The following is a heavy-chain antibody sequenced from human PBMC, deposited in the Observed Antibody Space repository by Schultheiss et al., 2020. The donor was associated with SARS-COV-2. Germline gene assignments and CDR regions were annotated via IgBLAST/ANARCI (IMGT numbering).Heavy chain of an antibody. D-gene: IGHD3-16*01. Sequence: SETLSLTCAVYGGSFSGYYWSWIRQPPGKGLEWIGSIYYSGSTNYNPSLKSRVTISVDTSKNQFSLKLSSVTAADTAVYYCARASYDYVWGSYAFDIWGQGTMVTVSS. CDR1: GGSFSGYY. V-gene: IGHV4-34*01. J-gene: IGHJ3*02. CDR3: ARASYDYVWGSYAFDI. CDR2: IYYSGST.